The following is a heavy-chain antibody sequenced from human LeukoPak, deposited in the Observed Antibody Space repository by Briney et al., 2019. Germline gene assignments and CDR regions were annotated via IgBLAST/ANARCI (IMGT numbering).Heavy chain of an antibody. D-gene: IGHD3-22*01. CDR1: GFTFSSYS. Sequence: GGSLRLSCSVSGFTFSSYSMSWVRQAPGKGLEWVSYISSSSSTIYYADSVKGRFAISTDNTKGSLYLQMNSLRAEDTAVYYCASSYYDSSGFDYWGQGTLVTVSS. J-gene: IGHJ4*02. V-gene: IGHV3-48*04. CDR2: ISSSSSTI. CDR3: ASSYYDSSGFDY.